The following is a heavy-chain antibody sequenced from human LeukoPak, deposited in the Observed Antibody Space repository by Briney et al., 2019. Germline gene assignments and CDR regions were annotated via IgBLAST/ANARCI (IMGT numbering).Heavy chain of an antibody. CDR3: ARAITRGADAFDI. Sequence: SVKVSCKASGGTFSSYAISWVRQAPGQGLEWMGGIIPIFGTANYAQKFQDRVTITADESTSTAYMELSSLRSEDTAVYYCARAITRGADAFDIWGQGTMVTVSS. J-gene: IGHJ3*02. CDR2: IIPIFGTA. CDR1: GGTFSSYA. V-gene: IGHV1-69*13. D-gene: IGHD1-26*01.